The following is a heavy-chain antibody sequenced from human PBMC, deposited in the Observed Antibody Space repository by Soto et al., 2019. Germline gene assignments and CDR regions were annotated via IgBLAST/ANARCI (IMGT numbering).Heavy chain of an antibody. D-gene: IGHD2-2*01. V-gene: IGHV4-31*01. CDR1: GGSINSGSYY. Sequence: QVQLQESGTGLVKPSQTLSLTCTVSGGSINSGSYYWNWIRQHPGKGLEWIGYIYYSGTTYYNPSLQSQVTISVATSNNHFSLKLSSVTAADTAVYYCARFEFGIVHGAFDLWRQGTMVTVSS. CDR2: IYYSGTT. J-gene: IGHJ3*01. CDR3: ARFEFGIVHGAFDL.